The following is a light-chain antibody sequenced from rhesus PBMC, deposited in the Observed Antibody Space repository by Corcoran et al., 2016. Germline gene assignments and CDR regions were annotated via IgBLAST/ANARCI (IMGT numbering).Light chain of an antibody. Sequence: DIQMTQSPSSLSASVGDTVTITCRASQTISSWLAWYQQKPGKAPRPLIYKASTLQSGVPSRLSGSGSETEFTLTISSLQAEDFATYYCQQYSSSPYSFGQGTKVEIK. V-gene: IGKV1-22*01. J-gene: IGKJ2*01. CDR1: QTISSW. CDR3: QQYSSSPYS. CDR2: KAS.